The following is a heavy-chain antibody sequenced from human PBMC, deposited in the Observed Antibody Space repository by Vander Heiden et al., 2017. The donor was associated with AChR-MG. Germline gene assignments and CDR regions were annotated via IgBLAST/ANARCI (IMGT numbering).Heavy chain of an antibody. D-gene: IGHD3-22*01. J-gene: IGHJ4*02. CDR1: GFTFSSYT. Sequence: EVQLVESGGDLVKPGGSLRLSCAASGFTFSSYTMNWVRQAQGKGLEWVSSISSGSSYIYYADSVKGRFTVSRDNAKNSLYLQMNSLRAGDTAVYYCARINYSDSSDYSYRGGLDYWGQGTLVTVSS. V-gene: IGHV3-21*01. CDR3: ARINYSDSSDYSYRGGLDY. CDR2: ISSGSSYI.